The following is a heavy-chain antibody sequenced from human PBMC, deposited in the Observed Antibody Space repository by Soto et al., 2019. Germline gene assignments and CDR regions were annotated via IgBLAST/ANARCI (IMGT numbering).Heavy chain of an antibody. CDR1: GGSISSYY. D-gene: IGHD1-26*01. CDR2: IYYSGST. V-gene: IGHV4-59*01. J-gene: IGHJ6*02. Sequence: QVQLQESGPGLVKPSETLSLTCTVSGGSISSYYWSWIRQPPGKGLEWIGYIYYSGSTNYNPSLKSRVTISVDTSKNQFPLKLSSVTAADTAVYYCARRIASADYYYGMDVWGQGTTVTVSS. CDR3: ARRIASADYYYGMDV.